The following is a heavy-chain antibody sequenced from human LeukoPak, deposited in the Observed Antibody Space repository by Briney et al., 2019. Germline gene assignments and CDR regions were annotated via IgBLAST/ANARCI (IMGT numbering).Heavy chain of an antibody. V-gene: IGHV4-38-2*01. CDR2: IYHSGST. CDR3: ARLWVTMVRGVPFDP. Sequence: SETLSLTCAVSGYSISGGYYWGWIRQPPGKGLEWIGSIYHSGSTHYNPSLKSRVTISVDTSKNQFSLKLNSVTAADTAVYYCARLWVTMVRGVPFDPWGQGTLVTVSS. CDR1: GYSISGGYY. J-gene: IGHJ5*02. D-gene: IGHD3-10*01.